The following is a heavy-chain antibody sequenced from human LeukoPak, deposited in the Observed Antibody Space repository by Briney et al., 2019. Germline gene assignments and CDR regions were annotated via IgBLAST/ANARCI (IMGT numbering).Heavy chain of an antibody. CDR2: INPNSGGT. J-gene: IGHJ3*02. D-gene: IGHD1-1*01. CDR3: ATVWQLERQSAFDI. CDR1: GYTFTGYY. V-gene: IGHV1-2*02. Sequence: ASVKVSCKASGYTFTGYYMHWVRQAPGQGLEWMGWINPNSGGTNYAQKFQGRVTMTEDTSTDTAYMELSSLRSEDTAVYYCATVWQLERQSAFDIWGQGTMVTVSS.